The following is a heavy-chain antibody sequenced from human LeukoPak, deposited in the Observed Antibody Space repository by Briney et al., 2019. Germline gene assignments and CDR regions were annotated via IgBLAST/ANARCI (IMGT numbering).Heavy chain of an antibody. CDR3: ARVPSSLAYCGGDCLDAFDI. CDR1: GFTFSSYA. J-gene: IGHJ3*02. V-gene: IGHV3-23*01. CDR2: ISGSGGST. Sequence: GGSLRLSCAASGFTFSSYAMSWVRQAPGKGLEWVSAISGSGGSTYYADSVKGRFTIPRDNAKNSLYLQMNSLRAEDTAVYYCARVPSSLAYCGGDCLDAFDIWGQGTMVTVSS. D-gene: IGHD2-21*02.